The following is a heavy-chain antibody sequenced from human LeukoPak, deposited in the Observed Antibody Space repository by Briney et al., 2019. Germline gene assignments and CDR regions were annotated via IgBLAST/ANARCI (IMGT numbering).Heavy chain of an antibody. Sequence: GGSLRLSCAASGFTFSSYWMSWVRQAPGKGLEWVANIKQDGSEKYYVDSVKSRFTISRDNAKNSLYLQMNSLRAEDTAVYYCARDLGQYYDTSDNWFDPWGQGTLVTVSS. J-gene: IGHJ5*02. CDR2: IKQDGSEK. CDR1: GFTFSSYW. D-gene: IGHD3-22*01. V-gene: IGHV3-7*01. CDR3: ARDLGQYYDTSDNWFDP.